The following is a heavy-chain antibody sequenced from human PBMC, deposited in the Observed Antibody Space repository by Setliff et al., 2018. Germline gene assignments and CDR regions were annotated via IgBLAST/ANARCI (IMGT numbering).Heavy chain of an antibody. CDR1: GFTFSTYS. CDR2: ISSRSDII. J-gene: IGHJ6*03. D-gene: IGHD3-22*01. Sequence: GESLRLSCVASGFTFSTYSINWVRQAPGKGLEWISYISSRSDIIYYADSVKGRFTISRDNAKNSLYLQLNSLRAEDTAVYYCATNPRKGRSGGYYYDDPYYYYMDVWGKGTTVTVSS. V-gene: IGHV3-48*01. CDR3: ATNPRKGRSGGYYYDDPYYYYMDV.